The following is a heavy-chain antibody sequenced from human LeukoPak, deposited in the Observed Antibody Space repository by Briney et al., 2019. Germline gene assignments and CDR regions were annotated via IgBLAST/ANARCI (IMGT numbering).Heavy chain of an antibody. Sequence: GGSLRLSCAASGFTFTTYWMHWVRQAPGKGLAWVSHINSDGSITSYADSVKGRFTISRDNAKNTLYLQMNSLRAEDTAVYYCARDAVDTANAVWGQGTTVTVSS. V-gene: IGHV3-74*01. CDR3: ARDAVDTANAV. D-gene: IGHD5-18*01. CDR1: GFTFTTYW. CDR2: INSDGSIT. J-gene: IGHJ6*02.